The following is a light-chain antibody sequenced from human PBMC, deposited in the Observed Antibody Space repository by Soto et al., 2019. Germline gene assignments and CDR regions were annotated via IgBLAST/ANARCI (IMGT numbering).Light chain of an antibody. V-gene: IGKV2-28*01. CDR3: MQGVQTPPIT. J-gene: IGKJ5*01. CDR2: LGS. Sequence: DIVMTQSPLSLPVIPGEPASISCRSSQSLQHSNGYNYLDWYLQKPGQSPQLLIYLGSNRASGVPDRFSGSGSGTDFTLKISRVEAEDVGVYYCMQGVQTPPITFGQGTRLELK. CDR1: QSLQHSNGYNY.